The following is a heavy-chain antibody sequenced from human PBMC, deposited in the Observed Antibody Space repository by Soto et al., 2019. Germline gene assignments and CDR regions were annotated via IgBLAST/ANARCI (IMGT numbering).Heavy chain of an antibody. CDR3: AAVGYSGYDYHFDY. V-gene: IGHV1-8*01. D-gene: IGHD5-12*01. J-gene: IGHJ4*02. Sequence: GASVKVSCKASGYTFTSYDINWVRQATGQGLEWMGWMNPNSGNTGYAQKFQERVTITRDMSTSTAYMELSSLRSEDTAVYYCAAVGYSGYDYHFDYWGQGTLVTVSS. CDR2: MNPNSGNT. CDR1: GYTFTSYD.